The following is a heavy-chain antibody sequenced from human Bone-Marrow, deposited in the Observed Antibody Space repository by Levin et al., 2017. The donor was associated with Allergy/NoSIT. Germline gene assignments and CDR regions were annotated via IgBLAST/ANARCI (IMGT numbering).Heavy chain of an antibody. CDR3: ASNRPPVGVRGVRPYYYYYYGMDV. Sequence: GESLKISCAASGFTFSSYGMHWVRQAPGKGLEWVAVIWYDGSNKYYADSVKGRFTISRDNSKNTLYLQMNSLRAEDTAVYYCASNRPPVGVRGVRPYYYYYYGMDVWGQGTTVTVSS. J-gene: IGHJ6*02. D-gene: IGHD3-10*01. V-gene: IGHV3-33*01. CDR2: IWYDGSNK. CDR1: GFTFSSYG.